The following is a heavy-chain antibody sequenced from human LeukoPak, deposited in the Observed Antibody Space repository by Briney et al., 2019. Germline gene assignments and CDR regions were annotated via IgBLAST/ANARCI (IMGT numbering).Heavy chain of an antibody. CDR3: AREGGPYRPLDY. CDR2: IWYDGSNK. J-gene: IGHJ4*02. Sequence: GGSLRLSCAASGFTFSSYGIHWVRQAPGKGLEWVAVIWYDGSNKYYADSVKGRFTIPRDNSKNTLYLQMNSLRAEDTAVYYCAREGGPYRPLDYSGQGTLVTVAS. CDR1: GFTFSSYG. V-gene: IGHV3-33*01.